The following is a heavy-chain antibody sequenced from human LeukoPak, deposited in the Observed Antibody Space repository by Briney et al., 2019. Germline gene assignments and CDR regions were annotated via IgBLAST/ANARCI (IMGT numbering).Heavy chain of an antibody. V-gene: IGHV3-48*01. D-gene: IGHD3-22*01. CDR2: ISRGSSNK. Sequence: AGGSLRLSCAASGFTFSSYSVNGVRETREEGGVWVSYISRGSSNKYYGDSVKGRFTISRDNAKNSLFLQMNRLTVDDTAAYYCARSIGPGHYYVADYWGQGTLVTVSS. CDR3: ARSIGPGHYYVADY. J-gene: IGHJ4*02. CDR1: GFTFSSYS.